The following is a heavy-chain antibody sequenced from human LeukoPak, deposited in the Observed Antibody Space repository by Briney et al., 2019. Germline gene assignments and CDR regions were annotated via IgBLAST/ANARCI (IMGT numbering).Heavy chain of an antibody. CDR3: ARDRAGVLSDY. V-gene: IGHV1-18*01. CDR1: GYTFTSYG. D-gene: IGHD3-16*01. J-gene: IGHJ4*02. Sequence: ASVKVSCKASGYTFTSYGISWVRQAPGQGLEWMGWISAYNGNTNYAQKLQGRVTMTTDTSTSTAHMELRSLRSDDTAVYYCARDRAGVLSDYWGQGTLVTVSS. CDR2: ISAYNGNT.